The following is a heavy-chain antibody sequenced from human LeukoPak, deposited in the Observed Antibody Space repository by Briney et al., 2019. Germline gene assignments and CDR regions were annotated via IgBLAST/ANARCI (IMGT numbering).Heavy chain of an antibody. Sequence: SETLSLTCTVSGGSISSYYWSWIRQPPGKGLECIGYIYYSGSTNYNPSLKSRVTMSVDTSKNQFSLKLSSVTAADTAVYYCARARGGNLIDYWGQGTLVTVSS. CDR1: GGSISSYY. CDR3: ARARGGNLIDY. CDR2: IYYSGST. V-gene: IGHV4-59*12. J-gene: IGHJ4*02. D-gene: IGHD4-23*01.